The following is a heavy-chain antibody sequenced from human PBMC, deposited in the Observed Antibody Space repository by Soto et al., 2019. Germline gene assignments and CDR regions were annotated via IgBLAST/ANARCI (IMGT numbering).Heavy chain of an antibody. CDR2: ISSSGRDM. Sequence: QVQLVESGGGLVKPGESLRLSCAASGFTFSYYYMTWIRQAPGRGLEWASYISSSGRDMYYADSVKGRFTISRDNAKNSLYLQMNSLRAEDTALYYRARVNPATGLYYFDYWGQGTLVTVSS. CDR1: GFTFSYYY. V-gene: IGHV3-11*01. D-gene: IGHD2-8*02. CDR3: ARVNPATGLYYFDY. J-gene: IGHJ4*02.